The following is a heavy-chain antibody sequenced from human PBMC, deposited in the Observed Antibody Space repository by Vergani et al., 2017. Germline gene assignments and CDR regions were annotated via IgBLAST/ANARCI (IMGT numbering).Heavy chain of an antibody. Sequence: QVQLQESGPGLVKPSQTLSLTCTVSGGSISSDGYYWSWIRQHPGKGLEWIGYIYYSGSTYYNPSLKSRVTISVDTSKNQFSLKLSSVTAADTAVYYCARGSFREYYFDYWGQGTLVTVSS. J-gene: IGHJ4*02. V-gene: IGHV4-31*03. CDR1: GGSISSDGYY. D-gene: IGHD1-26*01. CDR3: ARGSFREYYFDY. CDR2: IYYSGST.